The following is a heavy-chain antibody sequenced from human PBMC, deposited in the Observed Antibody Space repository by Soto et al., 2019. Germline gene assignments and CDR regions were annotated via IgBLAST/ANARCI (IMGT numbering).Heavy chain of an antibody. D-gene: IGHD1-1*01. CDR1: GFTFSSYA. CDR2: ISSSGSST. CDR3: APGNGNYYYYGMAV. J-gene: IGHJ6*02. V-gene: IGHV3-23*01. Sequence: EVQLLESGGGLVQPGGSLRLSCAASGFTFSSYAMSWVRQAPGKGLEWVSAISSSGSSTYYADSVKGRFTISRDNSKNTLYLQMNSLRAEDTAVYYCAPGNGNYYYYGMAVWGQGTTVTVSS.